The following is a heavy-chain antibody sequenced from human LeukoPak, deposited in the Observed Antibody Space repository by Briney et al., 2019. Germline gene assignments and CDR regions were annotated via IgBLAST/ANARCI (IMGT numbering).Heavy chain of an antibody. CDR3: ARRIQGMAPYYFDY. CDR2: INSDGGST. Sequence: GGSLRLSCTASGFTFSSYWMHWVRQAPGKGLVWVSRINSDGGSTSYAESVKGRFTISRDNDKNTLYLKMNSLRAEDTAVYYCARRIQGMAPYYFDYWGQETLVTVSS. J-gene: IGHJ4*02. V-gene: IGHV3-74*01. D-gene: IGHD5-24*01. CDR1: GFTFSSYW.